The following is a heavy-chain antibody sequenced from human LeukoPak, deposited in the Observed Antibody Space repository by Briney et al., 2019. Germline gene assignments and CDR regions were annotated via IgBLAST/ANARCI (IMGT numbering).Heavy chain of an antibody. CDR1: GFTFSSYG. D-gene: IGHD5-18*01. CDR2: IKEDGSEK. CDR3: SRDLTVDTAVGGSFDH. Sequence: PSGGSLRLSCAASGFTFSSYGMHWVRQAPAKGLEWVANIKEDGSEKYYVDSVKGRFTISRDNAKNSLYLQMNSLRAEDTALYYCSRDLTVDTAVGGSFDHWGQGILVTVSS. J-gene: IGHJ4*02. V-gene: IGHV3-7*01.